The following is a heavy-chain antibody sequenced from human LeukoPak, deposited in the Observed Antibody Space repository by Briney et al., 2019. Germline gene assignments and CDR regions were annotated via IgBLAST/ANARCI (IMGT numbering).Heavy chain of an antibody. CDR3: AGDQGALDI. J-gene: IGHJ3*02. V-gene: IGHV3-7*01. CDR2: IKQDGSEK. Sequence: PGGSLRLSCAASGFTFSHYWMSWVRQAPGKGLKWLANIKQDGSEKYYVDSVKGRFTISRDNAKNSLYLQMNSQRAEDTAIYYCAGDQGALDIWGQGTMVTVSS. CDR1: GFTFSHYW.